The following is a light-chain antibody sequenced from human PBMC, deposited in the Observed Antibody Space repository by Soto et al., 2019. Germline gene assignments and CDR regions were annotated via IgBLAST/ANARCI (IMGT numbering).Light chain of an antibody. J-gene: IGKJ2*01. Sequence: EIVLTQSPATLSLSPGERATLSCRASQSISSHLAWYQQKPGQAPRVLIYDASNRVTGIPARFSGSGSGTDFTLTITNLVREDFAIYYCHQGAPWLRGTFGQGTKLEIK. CDR1: QSISSH. CDR2: DAS. V-gene: IGKV3-11*01. CDR3: HQGAPWLRGT.